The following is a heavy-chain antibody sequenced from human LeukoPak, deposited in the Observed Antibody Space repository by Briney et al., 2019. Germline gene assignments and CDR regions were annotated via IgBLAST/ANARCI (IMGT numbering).Heavy chain of an antibody. J-gene: IGHJ4*02. CDR2: TYYRSKWYN. CDR1: GDSVSSNSAA. CDR3: ARDRIDYYDSSGYYIDY. V-gene: IGHV6-1*01. Sequence: SQTLSLTCAISGDSVSSNSAACNWIRQSPSRGLEWLGRTYYRSKWYNDYAVSVKSRITINPDTSKNQFSLKLNSVTPEDTAVYYCARDRIDYYDSSGYYIDYWGQGTLVTVSS. D-gene: IGHD3-22*01.